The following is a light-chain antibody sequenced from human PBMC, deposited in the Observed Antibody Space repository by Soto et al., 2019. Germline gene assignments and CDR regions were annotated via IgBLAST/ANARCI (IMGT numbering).Light chain of an antibody. CDR3: QHYLNYPIT. V-gene: IGKV1-8*01. J-gene: IGKJ5*01. CDR1: QDIGSV. CDR2: GAS. Sequence: IRMTQSASSLSASLEDTVTITCRASQDIGSVLAWYQQKPGTAPKVLISGASDLHGGVPSRFSGSGSRTDFTLTITHLQSEDFATYYCQHYLNYPITFGQGTRLENK.